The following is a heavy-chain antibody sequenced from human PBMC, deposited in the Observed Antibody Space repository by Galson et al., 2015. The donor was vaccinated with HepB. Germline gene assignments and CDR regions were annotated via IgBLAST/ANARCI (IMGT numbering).Heavy chain of an antibody. CDR3: ARDRPPTVTTPTFHYYYYGMDV. CDR2: ISAYNGNT. D-gene: IGHD4-17*01. J-gene: IGHJ6*02. CDR1: GYTFTSYG. Sequence: SVKVSCKASGYTFTSYGISWVRQAPGQGLEWMGWISAYNGNTNYAQKLQGRVTMTTDTSTSTAYMELRSLRSDDTAVYYCARDRPPTVTTPTFHYYYYGMDVWGQGTTVTVSS. V-gene: IGHV1-18*04.